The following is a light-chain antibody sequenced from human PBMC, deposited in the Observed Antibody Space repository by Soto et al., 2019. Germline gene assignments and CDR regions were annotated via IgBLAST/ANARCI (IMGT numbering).Light chain of an antibody. CDR1: QSVLYSSNNKNY. Sequence: DIVMTQSPDSLAVSLGGRATINCKSSQSVLYSSNNKNYLAWFQQKPGQPPKLLISWASTRESGVPDRFSGSGSGTDFTLTISSLQSEDFAVYYCQQYNNWPPLTFGGGTKVDIK. V-gene: IGKV4-1*01. CDR2: WAS. CDR3: QQYNNWPPLT. J-gene: IGKJ4*01.